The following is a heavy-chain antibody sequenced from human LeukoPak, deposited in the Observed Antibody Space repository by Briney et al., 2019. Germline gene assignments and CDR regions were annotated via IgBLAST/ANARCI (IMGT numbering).Heavy chain of an antibody. D-gene: IGHD6-19*01. CDR1: GFTFSSYS. V-gene: IGHV3-21*01. CDR3: ARAVAGTMGY. Sequence: PLGSLRFSCAASGFTFSSYSMNWVRQAPGKGLEWVSSISSSSSYIYYADSVKGRFTISRDNAKNSLYLQMNSLRAEDTAVYYCARAVAGTMGYWGQGTLVTVSS. CDR2: ISSSSSYI. J-gene: IGHJ4*02.